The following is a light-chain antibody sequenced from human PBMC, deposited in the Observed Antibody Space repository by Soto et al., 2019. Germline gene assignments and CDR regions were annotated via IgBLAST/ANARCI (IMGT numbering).Light chain of an antibody. V-gene: IGKV1-5*03. CDR2: KAS. J-gene: IGKJ4*01. Sequence: DIQMTQSPSTLSASVGDRVTITCLASQSISSWLAWYQQKPGKAPKLLIYKASSLESGVPSRFSGSGSGTEFTLTISSLQPEDVAAYYCQKYNSAPLTFGGGTKVDIK. CDR3: QKYNSAPLT. CDR1: QSISSW.